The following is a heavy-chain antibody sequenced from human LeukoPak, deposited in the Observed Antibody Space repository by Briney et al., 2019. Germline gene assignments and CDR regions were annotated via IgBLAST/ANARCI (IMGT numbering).Heavy chain of an antibody. CDR2: ISSSSSTI. CDR1: GFTFSSYS. V-gene: IGHV3-48*01. CDR3: VRGRDYDFWSGYYDS. J-gene: IGHJ4*02. Sequence: GGSLRLSCGASGFTFSSYSMNWVRQAPGKGLEWVSYISSSSSTIYYAASVKGRFSISRDNAKNSLYLQMSSLRAEDTAVYYCVRGRDYDFWSGYYDSWGQGTLVTVSS. D-gene: IGHD3-3*01.